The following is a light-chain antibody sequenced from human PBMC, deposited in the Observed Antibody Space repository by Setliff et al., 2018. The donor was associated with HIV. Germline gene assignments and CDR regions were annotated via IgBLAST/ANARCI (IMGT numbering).Light chain of an antibody. CDR3: STSTSSDTSMV. V-gene: IGLV2-14*01. Sequence: QSVLTQPASVSGSPGQSITISCTGTSSYNHVAWYQQHPGKAPKLMIYQVTNRPSGVSNRFSGSKSGNTASLTISGPQAEDEADYYCSTSTSSDTSMVFGAGTKVTVL. CDR2: QVT. J-gene: IGLJ1*01. CDR1: SSYNH.